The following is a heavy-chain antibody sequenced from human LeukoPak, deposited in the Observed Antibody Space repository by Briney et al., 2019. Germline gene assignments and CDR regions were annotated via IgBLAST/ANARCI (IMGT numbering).Heavy chain of an antibody. J-gene: IGHJ4*02. CDR1: GFTFSSYG. V-gene: IGHV3-30*02. CDR3: AKGGGYDSPGFQY. CDR2: IRYDGSNK. D-gene: IGHD3-22*01. Sequence: PGGSLRLSCAASGFTFSSYGMHWVRQAPGKGLEWVAYIRYDGSNKYYEDSMKGRFTISRDDSKNMLYLQMNSLRAEDTAVYYCAKGGGYDSPGFQYWGQGILVTVSS.